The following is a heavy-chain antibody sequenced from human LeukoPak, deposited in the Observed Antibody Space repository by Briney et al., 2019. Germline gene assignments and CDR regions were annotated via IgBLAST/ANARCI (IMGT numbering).Heavy chain of an antibody. CDR3: ARQGAYYYGSGSYYRWFDP. V-gene: IGHV3-7*01. CDR2: IKIDGSEK. Sequence: GGSLRLSCVASGFTFSSYWMTWVRQAPGKGLEWVANIKIDGSEKYYVDSVKGRFSISRDNAKNSLYLQMNSLRAEDTALYYCARQGAYYYGSGSYYRWFDPWGQGTLVTVSS. D-gene: IGHD3-10*01. J-gene: IGHJ5*02. CDR1: GFTFSSYW.